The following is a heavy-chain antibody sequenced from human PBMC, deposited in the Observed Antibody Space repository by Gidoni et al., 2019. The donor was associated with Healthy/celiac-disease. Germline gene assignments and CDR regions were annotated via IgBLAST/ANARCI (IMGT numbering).Heavy chain of an antibody. CDR2: IYYSGST. CDR3: ARVGWFPGGYDIEYYFDY. D-gene: IGHD5-12*01. V-gene: IGHV4-31*03. J-gene: IGHJ4*02. CDR1: GGSISSGCSY. Sequence: QVQLQESGPGLVKPSQPLSLTFTVSGGSISSGCSYWSWIRQHPGKGLEWIGYIYYSGSTYYNPSLKSRVTISVDTSKNQFSLKLSSVTAADTAVYYCARVGWFPGGYDIEYYFDYWGQGTLVTVSS.